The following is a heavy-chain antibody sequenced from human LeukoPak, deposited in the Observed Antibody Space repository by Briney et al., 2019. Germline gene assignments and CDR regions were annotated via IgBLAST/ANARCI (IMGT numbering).Heavy chain of an antibody. V-gene: IGHV4-34*01. CDR1: GGSFSGHY. J-gene: IGHJ4*02. Sequence: SETLSLTCAVYGGSFSGHYWSWIRQPPGKGLEWIGEINHSGNTNYNPSLKSRVTLSVDTSKNQFSVKLSSVTAADTAIYYCARGLDGIEATLSGYWSQGALVTVSS. CDR3: ARGLDGIEATLSGY. D-gene: IGHD5-12*01. CDR2: INHSGNT.